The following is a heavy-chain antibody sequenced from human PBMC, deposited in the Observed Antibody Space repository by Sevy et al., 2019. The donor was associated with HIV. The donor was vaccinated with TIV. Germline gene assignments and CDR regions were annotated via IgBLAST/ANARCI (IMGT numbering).Heavy chain of an antibody. CDR1: GFTFSSYG. D-gene: IGHD3-3*01. Sequence: GGSLRLSCAASGFTFSSYGMHWVRQAPGKGLEWVAFIRYDGSNKYYADSVKGRFTISRDNSKNTLYLQMNSLRAEDTAVYYCAKQYYDFWSGYHAHMDVWGQRTTVTVSS. CDR3: AKQYYDFWSGYHAHMDV. J-gene: IGHJ6*02. CDR2: IRYDGSNK. V-gene: IGHV3-30*02.